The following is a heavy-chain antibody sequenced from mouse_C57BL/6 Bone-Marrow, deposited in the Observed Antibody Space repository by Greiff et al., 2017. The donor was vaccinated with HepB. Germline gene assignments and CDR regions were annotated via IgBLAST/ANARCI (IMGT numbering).Heavy chain of an antibody. CDR3: ARRALDY. Sequence: VQLQQPGAELVMPGASVKLSCKASGYTFTSYWMHWVKQRPGQGLEWIGEIDPSDSYTNYNQKFKGKSTLTVDKSSSTAYMQLSSLTSEDSAVYYCARRALDYWGQDTTLTVSS. CDR2: IDPSDSYT. CDR1: GYTFTSYW. J-gene: IGHJ2*01. D-gene: IGHD3-1*01. V-gene: IGHV1-69*01.